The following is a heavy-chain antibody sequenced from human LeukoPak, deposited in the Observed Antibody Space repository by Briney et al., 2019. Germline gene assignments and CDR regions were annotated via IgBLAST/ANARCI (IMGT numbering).Heavy chain of an antibody. CDR2: ISSSSSYI. CDR3: SRYCSGGSCYFPYFDY. CDR1: GFTFSSYS. Sequence: GGSLRLSCAASGFTFSSYSMNWVRQAPGKGLEWVSSISSSSSYIYYADSVKGRFNISRDNSKNSLYLQMNSLRAEDTAVYYCSRYCSGGSCYFPYFDYWGQGTLVTFSS. J-gene: IGHJ4*02. D-gene: IGHD2-15*01. V-gene: IGHV3-21*01.